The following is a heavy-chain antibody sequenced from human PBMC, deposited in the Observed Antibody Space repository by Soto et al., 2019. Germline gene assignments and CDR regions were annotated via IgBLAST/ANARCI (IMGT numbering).Heavy chain of an antibody. CDR2: INAGNGNR. V-gene: IGHV1-3*01. D-gene: IGHD7-27*01. Sequence: ASVKVSYKGSGYTFTRYAMHWVRQAAGKRFDWMGWINAGNGNRKYSQSFQGRGTIASDTPARTGYMELSRLISEDTAVYYCARDFNWGSDYWGQGTLVTVSS. CDR1: GYTFTRYA. CDR3: ARDFNWGSDY. J-gene: IGHJ4*02.